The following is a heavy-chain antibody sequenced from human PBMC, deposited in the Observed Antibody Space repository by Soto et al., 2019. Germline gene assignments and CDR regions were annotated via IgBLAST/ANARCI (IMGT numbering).Heavy chain of an antibody. V-gene: IGHV3-23*01. D-gene: IGHD3-10*01. Sequence: GGSLRLSCAASGFTFSSYAMSWVRQAPGKGLEWVSAISGSGGSTYYADSVKGRFTISRDNSKNTLYLQMNSLRAEDTAVYYCANPPTMVRGIHLTPFDCWGQGTLVTVSS. CDR1: GFTFSSYA. CDR3: ANPPTMVRGIHLTPFDC. CDR2: ISGSGGST. J-gene: IGHJ4*02.